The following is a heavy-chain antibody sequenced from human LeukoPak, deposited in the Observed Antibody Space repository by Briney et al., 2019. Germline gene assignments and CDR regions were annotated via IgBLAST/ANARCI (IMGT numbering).Heavy chain of an antibody. D-gene: IGHD3-10*01. V-gene: IGHV3-30*18. J-gene: IGHJ4*02. CDR1: GFTFSSYG. CDR2: ISYDGSNK. CDR3: AKEGVSYYFDY. Sequence: PGGSLRLSCAASGFTFSSYGMHWVRQAPGKGLEWVAVISYDGSNKYYADSVKGRFTISRDNSKNTLYLQMNSLRAEDTAVYYCAKEGVSYYFDYGGQGTLVTVSS.